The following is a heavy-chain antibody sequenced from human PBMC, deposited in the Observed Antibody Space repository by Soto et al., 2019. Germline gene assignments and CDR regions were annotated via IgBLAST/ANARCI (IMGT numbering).Heavy chain of an antibody. D-gene: IGHD6-13*01. CDR1: GFTFSSYG. CDR3: AKDVYSSSWYGLYYFDY. J-gene: IGHJ4*02. V-gene: IGHV3-30*18. CDR2: ISYDGSNK. Sequence: PGGSLRLSCAASGFTFSSYGMHWVRQAPGKGLEWVAVISYDGSNKYYADSVKGRFTISRDNSKNTLYLQMNSLRAEDTAVYYCAKDVYSSSWYGLYYFDYWGQGTLVTVSS.